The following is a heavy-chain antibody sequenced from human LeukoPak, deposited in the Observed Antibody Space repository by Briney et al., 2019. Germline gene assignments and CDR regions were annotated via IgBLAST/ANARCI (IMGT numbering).Heavy chain of an antibody. D-gene: IGHD3-3*01. CDR3: ARFRKYYDFWSGHYNWFDP. Sequence: PSETLSLTCAVYGGSFGGYYWSWIRQPPGKGLEWIGEINHSGSTNYNPSLKSRVTISVDTSKNQFSLKLSSVTAADTAVYYCARFRKYYDFWSGHYNWFDPWGQGTLVTVSS. J-gene: IGHJ5*02. CDR1: GGSFGGYY. V-gene: IGHV4-34*01. CDR2: INHSGST.